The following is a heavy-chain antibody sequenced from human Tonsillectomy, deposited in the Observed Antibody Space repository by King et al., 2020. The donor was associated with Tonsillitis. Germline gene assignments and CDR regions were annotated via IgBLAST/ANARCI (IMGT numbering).Heavy chain of an antibody. CDR1: GGSISSYY. CDR2: IYYSGST. J-gene: IGHJ4*02. D-gene: IGHD2-15*01. CDR3: ARRNCSGGSCYFDY. V-gene: IGHV4-59*08. Sequence: QLQESGPGLVKPSETLSLTCTVSGGSISSYYWSWIRQPPGKGLEWIGYIYYSGSTNYNPSLKSRVTISVDTSKNQFSLKLSSVTAANTAVYYCARRNCSGGSCYFDYWGQGTLSPSPQ.